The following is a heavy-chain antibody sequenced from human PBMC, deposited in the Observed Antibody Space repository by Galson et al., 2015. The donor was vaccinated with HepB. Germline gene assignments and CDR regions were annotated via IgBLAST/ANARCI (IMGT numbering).Heavy chain of an antibody. CDR1: GYTFTGYY. V-gene: IGHV1-2*06. Sequence: SVKVSCKASGYTFTGYYMHWVRQAPGQGLEWMGRINPNSGGTNYAQKFQGRVTITRDTSISTAYMELSRLRSDDTAVYYCARAASLGGGAFDIWGQGTMVTVSS. D-gene: IGHD3-16*01. CDR2: INPNSGGT. J-gene: IGHJ3*02. CDR3: ARAASLGGGAFDI.